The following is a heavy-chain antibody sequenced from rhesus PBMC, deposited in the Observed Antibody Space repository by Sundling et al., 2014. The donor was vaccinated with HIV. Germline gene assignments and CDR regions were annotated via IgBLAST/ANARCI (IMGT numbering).Heavy chain of an antibody. J-gene: IGHJ6*01. CDR1: GYNFTDYF. Sequence: EVQLVQSGAEVKKPGASVKISCKASGYNFTDYFLHWVRQTPGKGLEWMGHVDPEDGEADYAQRFQDRVTITADTSRDTAYMELSSLRSEDTAVYYCAIPNRHCSDGGCSIGFYGLESWGQGVVVTVSS. CDR2: VDPEDGEA. D-gene: IGHD2-33*01. V-gene: IGHV1-111*02. CDR3: AIPNRHCSDGGCSIGFYGLES.